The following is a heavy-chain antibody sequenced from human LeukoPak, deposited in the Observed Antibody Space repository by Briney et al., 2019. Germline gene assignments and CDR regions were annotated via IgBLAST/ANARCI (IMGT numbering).Heavy chain of an antibody. CDR2: ISSSSRYI. CDR1: GFTFSSHS. J-gene: IGHJ6*02. CDR3: ARVYSGGSDGMDG. D-gene: IGHD2-15*01. Sequence: GGSLRLSCAPSGFTFSSHSMNWVRQAPGKGLEWVSSISSSSRYIYYADLVKGRFTISRDNAKNSLYLQMNSLRAEDTAVYYCARVYSGGSDGMDGWGQGTTVTVSS. V-gene: IGHV3-21*01.